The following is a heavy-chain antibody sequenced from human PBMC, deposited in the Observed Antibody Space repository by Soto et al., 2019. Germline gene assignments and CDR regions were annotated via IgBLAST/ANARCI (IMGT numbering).Heavy chain of an antibody. CDR1: GYSISSGYY. CDR2: IYHSGST. CDR3: ARVPPQLRYFDWLPHHFDY. Sequence: PSETLSLTCAVSGYSISSGYYWGWIRQPPGKGLEWIGSIYHSGSTYYNPSLKSRATISVDTSKNQFSLKLSSVTAADTAVYYCARVPPQLRYFDWLPHHFDYWGQGTLVTVPS. V-gene: IGHV4-38-2*01. D-gene: IGHD3-9*01. J-gene: IGHJ4*02.